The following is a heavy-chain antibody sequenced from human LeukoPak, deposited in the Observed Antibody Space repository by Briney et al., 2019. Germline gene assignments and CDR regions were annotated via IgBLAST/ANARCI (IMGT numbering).Heavy chain of an antibody. D-gene: IGHD1-7*01. J-gene: IGHJ3*02. CDR1: GFSLSTSGVG. CDR3: ALQAPLGNFGAFDI. CDR2: IYWDDDK. V-gene: IGHV2-5*02. Sequence: SGPTLVKPTQTLTLTCTFSGFSLSTSGVGVTWIRQPPGKALEWLALIYWDDDKRYSPSLKSRLTITKDTSKNQVVLTMTNMDPVDTATYYCALQAPLGNFGAFDIWGQGTMVTVSS.